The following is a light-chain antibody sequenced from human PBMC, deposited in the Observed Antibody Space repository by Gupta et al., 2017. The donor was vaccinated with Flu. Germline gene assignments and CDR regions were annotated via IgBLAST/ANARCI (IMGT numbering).Light chain of an antibody. J-gene: IGKJ2*01. V-gene: IGKV3-20*01. CDR2: GAS. CDR1: QRVSSSY. CDR3: QQYGSSPYT. Sequence: EIVLTQSPGTLPWSPGERATLSCRASQRVSSSYLAWYQQKPGQAPRLLIYGASSRATGIPDRFSGSGSGTDFTLTISRLEPEDFAVYYCQQYGSSPYTFGQETKLEIK.